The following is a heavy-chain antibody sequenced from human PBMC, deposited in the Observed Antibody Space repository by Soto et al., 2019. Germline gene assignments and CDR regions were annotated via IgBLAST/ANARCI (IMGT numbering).Heavy chain of an antibody. CDR1: GDSVSSNSW. Sequence: QVQLQESGPRLVKPSGTLSLTCTVSGDSVSSNSWWSWVRQPPGKGREWIGEIHHSGSTNNNSSLTSGVSISIDKSKNQFSLNLYSVTAADAAVFYCARAPRGYGMDVWGQGTTVSVSS. J-gene: IGHJ6*02. CDR2: IHHSGST. CDR3: ARAPRGYGMDV. V-gene: IGHV4-4*02.